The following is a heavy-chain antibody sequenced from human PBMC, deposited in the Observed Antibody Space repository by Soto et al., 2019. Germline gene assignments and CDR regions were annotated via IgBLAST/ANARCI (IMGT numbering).Heavy chain of an antibody. CDR1: GDSVSSNSAA. CDR3: ARDADAPGIAAAGTYSFTRSRIDY. J-gene: IGHJ4*02. V-gene: IGHV6-1*01. D-gene: IGHD6-13*01. CDR2: TYYRSKWYN. Sequence: SQTLSLTCAISGDSVSSNSAAWNWIRQSPSRGLEWLGRTYYRSKWYNDYAVSVKSRITINPDTSKNQFSLQLNSVTPEDTAVYYCARDADAPGIAAAGTYSFTRSRIDYWGQGTQVTVSS.